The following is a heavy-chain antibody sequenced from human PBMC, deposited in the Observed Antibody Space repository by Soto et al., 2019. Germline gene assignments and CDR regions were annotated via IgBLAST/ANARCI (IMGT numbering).Heavy chain of an antibody. Sequence: LSLTFTVSGGSVSSGSYYWSWIRQPPGKGLEWIGYIYYSGSTNYNPSLKSRVTISVDTSKNQFSLKLSSVTAADTAVYYCARVGIAVASDWFDPWGQGTLVTVSS. V-gene: IGHV4-61*01. CDR1: GGSVSSGSYY. CDR2: IYYSGST. D-gene: IGHD6-19*01. CDR3: ARVGIAVASDWFDP. J-gene: IGHJ5*02.